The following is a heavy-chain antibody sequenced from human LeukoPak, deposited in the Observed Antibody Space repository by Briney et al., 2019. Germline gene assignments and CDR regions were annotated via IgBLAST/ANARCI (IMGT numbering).Heavy chain of an antibody. J-gene: IGHJ6*03. CDR3: ARAVGVVVEGKYYYYMDV. CDR2: INPNSGGT. Sequence: GASVKVSCKASGYTFTGYYMHWVRQAPGQGLEWMGWINPNSGGTNYAQKFQGRVTMTRDTSISTAYMELSRLRSDDTAVYYCARAVGVVVEGKYYYYMDVWGKGTTVTVSS. CDR1: GYTFTGYY. D-gene: IGHD2-2*01. V-gene: IGHV1-2*02.